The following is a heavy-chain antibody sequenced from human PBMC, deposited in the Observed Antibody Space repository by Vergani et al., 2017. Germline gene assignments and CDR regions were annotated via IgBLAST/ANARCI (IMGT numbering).Heavy chain of an antibody. J-gene: IGHJ4*02. CDR3: ARDRDLSTIDY. CDR2: IYHSGSP. V-gene: IGHV4-30-4*08. Sequence: QVQLQESGPGVLKPSQTLSLTCTVSGVSINDSDSYWTWIRQSPGKGLEWIGYIYHSGSPFYNPSLKSRFTISIDTSRNRFSLRLPSVTAADTAVYFCARDRDLSTIDYWGQGTLVTVSS. CDR1: GVSINDSDSY. D-gene: IGHD3-16*02.